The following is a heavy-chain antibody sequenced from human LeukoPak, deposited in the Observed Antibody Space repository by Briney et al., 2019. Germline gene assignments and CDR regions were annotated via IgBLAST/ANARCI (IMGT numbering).Heavy chain of an antibody. CDR1: GGPITSKSHY. CDR2: ISYSGDT. CDR3: ARQPHYYDTSAYYPSHFDY. D-gene: IGHD3-22*01. V-gene: IGHV4-39*01. J-gene: IGHJ4*02. Sequence: SETLSLTCTVSGGPITSKSHYWGWIRQPPGKGLEWIGSISYSGDTHYNPSLKSRVTLSVDTSKSQFSLNLSSLTAADTAVFYCARQPHYYDTSAYYPSHFDYWGLGTLVTVAS.